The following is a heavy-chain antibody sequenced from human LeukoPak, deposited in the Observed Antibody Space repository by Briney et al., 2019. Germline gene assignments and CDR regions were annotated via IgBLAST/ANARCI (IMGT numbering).Heavy chain of an antibody. Sequence: GGSLRLSYAASGFTFSIYSMNWVRHAPGKALELGSYISSSSSTIYYADSVKGRFTISRDNAKNSLYLQMNSLSAEDTAVYYCARILVGATRIFDYWGQGTLVTVSS. CDR2: ISSSSSTI. CDR1: GFTFSIYS. V-gene: IGHV3-48*04. CDR3: ARILVGATRIFDY. J-gene: IGHJ4*02. D-gene: IGHD1-26*01.